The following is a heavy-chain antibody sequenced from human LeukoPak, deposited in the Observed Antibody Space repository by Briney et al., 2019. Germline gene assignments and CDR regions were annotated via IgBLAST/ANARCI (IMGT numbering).Heavy chain of an antibody. V-gene: IGHV1-18*01. CDR2: ISAHNGNT. CDR1: GYTFTNYG. J-gene: IGHJ4*02. Sequence: ASVKVSCKASGYTFTNYGVSWVRQAPGQGLEWMGWISAHNGNTNYAQNLQGRVSMTIDSSTSTAYMELRSLRADDTAVYYCARGMGTTTFADFDYWGQGTLVTVSS. CDR3: ARGMGTTTFADFDY. D-gene: IGHD1/OR15-1a*01.